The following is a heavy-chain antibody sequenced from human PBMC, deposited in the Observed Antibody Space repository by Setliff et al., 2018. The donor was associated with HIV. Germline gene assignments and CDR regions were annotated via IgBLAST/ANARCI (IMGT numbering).Heavy chain of an antibody. Sequence: SSETLSLTCAVSGYFISSGYYWGWIRQPPGKGLEWIGSLSHVGGTYYNPSLKSRVTISIDTSMNQFSLRRTSVTAADTAVYYCARGRFVGFDYWGQGTLVTVSS. CDR1: GYFISSGYY. J-gene: IGHJ4*02. V-gene: IGHV4-38-2*01. D-gene: IGHD3-16*02. CDR3: ARGRFVGFDY. CDR2: LSHVGGT.